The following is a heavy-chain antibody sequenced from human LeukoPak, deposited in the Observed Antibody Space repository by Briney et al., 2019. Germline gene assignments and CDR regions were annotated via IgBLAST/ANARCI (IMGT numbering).Heavy chain of an antibody. CDR2: IWYDGSNK. V-gene: IGHV3-30*02. CDR1: GYSFGSYG. J-gene: IGHJ4*02. D-gene: IGHD2-2*02. CDR3: ANLAIVVVPAAIDDNFDY. Sequence: GGSLRLSCAASGYSFGSYGMHWVRQAPGKGLEWVALIWYDGSNKYYADSVEGRFTISRDNSKNTLYLQMNSLRAEDTAVYYCANLAIVVVPAAIDDNFDYWGQGTLVTVSS.